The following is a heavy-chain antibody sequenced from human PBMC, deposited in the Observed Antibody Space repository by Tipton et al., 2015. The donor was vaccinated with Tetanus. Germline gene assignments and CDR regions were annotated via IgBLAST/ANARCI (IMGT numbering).Heavy chain of an antibody. CDR2: LYDNGRT. CDR3: ARDPWLDY. J-gene: IGHJ4*02. V-gene: IGHV4-61*01. Sequence: GLVKPSQTLSLTCAISGDSVSSNTMAWSWIRQPPGKGLEWIGYLYDNGRTKYNPSLNSRVTISVDTPKKQLSLKLTSVTAADTAVYYCARDPWLDYWGQGTLVTVSS. CDR1: GDSVSSNTMA.